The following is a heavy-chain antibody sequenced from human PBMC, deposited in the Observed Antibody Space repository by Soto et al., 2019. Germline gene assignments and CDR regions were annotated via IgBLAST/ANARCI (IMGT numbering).Heavy chain of an antibody. J-gene: IGHJ6*02. CDR1: GFTFSSYG. D-gene: IGHD5-12*01. CDR2: ISYDGSNK. V-gene: IGHV3-30*03. Sequence: GGSLRLSCAASGFTFSSYGMHWVRQAPGKGLEWVAVISYDGSNKYYADSVKGRFTISRDNSKNTLYLQMNSLRAEDTAVYYCARVSDGYNSPYYYYGMDVWGQGTTVTVSS. CDR3: ARVSDGYNSPYYYYGMDV.